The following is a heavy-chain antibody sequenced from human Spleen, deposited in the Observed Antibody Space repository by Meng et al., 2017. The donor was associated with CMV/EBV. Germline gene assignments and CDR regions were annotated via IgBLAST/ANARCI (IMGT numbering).Heavy chain of an antibody. CDR1: RFSFSNYA. J-gene: IGHJ3*02. V-gene: IGHV3-23*01. Sequence: GESLKISCAVSRFSFSNYAMSWVRQAPGKGLKWVSTITGSGGSTSYADSVEGRFTISRDNSEKMVHLQMNSLRIEDTAVYYCAKEVFRGAFSAFDIWGQGTTVTVSS. CDR3: AKEVFRGAFSAFDI. D-gene: IGHD3-10*01. CDR2: ITGSGGST.